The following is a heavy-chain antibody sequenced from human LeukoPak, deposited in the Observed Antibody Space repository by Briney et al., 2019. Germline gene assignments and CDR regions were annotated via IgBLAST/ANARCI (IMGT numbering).Heavy chain of an antibody. D-gene: IGHD6-13*01. CDR1: GFTFSSYG. CDR3: ASGGVAAAGTTDHYYYGMDV. V-gene: IGHV3-33*01. CDR2: IWYDGSNK. Sequence: PGRSLRLSCAASGFTFSSYGMHWVRQAPGKGLERVAVIWYDGSNKYYADSVKGRFTISRDNSKNTLYLQMNSLRAEDTAVYYCASGGVAAAGTTDHYYYGMDVWGQGTTVTVSS. J-gene: IGHJ6*02.